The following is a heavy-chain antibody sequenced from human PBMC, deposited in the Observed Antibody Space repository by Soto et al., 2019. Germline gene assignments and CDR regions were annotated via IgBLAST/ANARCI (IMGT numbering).Heavy chain of an antibody. CDR3: TTGVTSRGMAV. J-gene: IGHJ6*02. Sequence: EVQLVESGGGLVKPGGSLRLSCAASGFTFSNAWMSWVRQAPGKGLEWVGRIKTKTDGGTTAYAAPVKGRFTISRDDSKNTLYLQMNSLNTEDTDVYHCTTGVTSRGMAVWGQGTTVTVSS. V-gene: IGHV3-15*01. D-gene: IGHD2-21*02. CDR1: GFTFSNAW. CDR2: IKTKTDGGTT.